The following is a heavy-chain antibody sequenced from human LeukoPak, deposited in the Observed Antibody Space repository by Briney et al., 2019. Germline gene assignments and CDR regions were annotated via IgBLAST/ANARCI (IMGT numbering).Heavy chain of an antibody. J-gene: IGHJ6*02. CDR3: AGCIAAAGRDYYYYGMDV. V-gene: IGHV4-34*01. Sequence: SETLSLTCAVYGGSFSGYYWSWIRQPPGKGLECTGEINHSGSTNYNPSLKSRVTISVDTSKNQFSLKLSSVTAADTAVYYCAGCIAAAGRDYYYYGMDVWGQGTTVTVSS. D-gene: IGHD6-13*01. CDR1: GGSFSGYY. CDR2: INHSGST.